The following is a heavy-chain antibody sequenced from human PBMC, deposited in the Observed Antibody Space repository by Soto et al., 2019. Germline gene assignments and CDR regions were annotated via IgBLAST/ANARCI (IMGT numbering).Heavy chain of an antibody. J-gene: IGHJ6*02. CDR2: MNPNSGNT. V-gene: IGHV1-8*01. CDR3: ARAPYCSSTSCYGNYYYYYGMDV. D-gene: IGHD2-2*01. CDR1: GYTFTSYD. Sequence: QVQLVQSGAEVKKPGASVKVSCKASGYTFTSYDINWVRQATGQGLEWMGWMNPNSGNTGYAQKFQGRVTMTTNTSISTAYMELSSLRSEDTAVYYCARAPYCSSTSCYGNYYYYYGMDVWGQGTTVTVSS.